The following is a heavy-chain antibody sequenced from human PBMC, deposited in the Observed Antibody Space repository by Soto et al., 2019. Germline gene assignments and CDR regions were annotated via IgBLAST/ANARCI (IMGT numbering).Heavy chain of an antibody. CDR3: ARLSDYYYYMDV. CDR1: GFTFSSYA. CDR2: ISSNGGST. Sequence: WGSLRLSCAASGFTFSSYAMHWVRQAPGKGLEYVSAISSNGGSTYYANSVKGRFTISRDNSKNTLYLQMGSLRAEDMAVYYCARLSDYYYYMDVWGKGTTVTVSS. V-gene: IGHV3-64*01. J-gene: IGHJ6*03.